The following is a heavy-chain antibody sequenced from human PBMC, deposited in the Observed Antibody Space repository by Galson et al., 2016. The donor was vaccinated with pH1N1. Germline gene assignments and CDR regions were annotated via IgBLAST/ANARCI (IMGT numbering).Heavy chain of an antibody. V-gene: IGHV4-59*01. Sequence: ETLSLTCSVSGDSINNYYWTWIRQPPGKGLEWIGYIYYTGTTKYNPSLKSRVTISVDMSKNQFSLKLNSATAADTAMYYCARVLSSYRSLINYWGQGTLVTVSS. J-gene: IGHJ4*01. CDR1: GDSINNYY. CDR3: ARVLSSYRSLINY. D-gene: IGHD6-13*01. CDR2: IYYTGTT.